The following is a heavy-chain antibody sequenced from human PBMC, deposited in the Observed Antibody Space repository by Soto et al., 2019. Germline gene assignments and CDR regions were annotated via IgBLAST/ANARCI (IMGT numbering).Heavy chain of an antibody. V-gene: IGHV3-30-3*01. CDR1: GFTFSSYA. Sequence: GGSLRLSCAASGFTFSSYAMHWVRQAPGKELEWVAFISYDGSNKYSAVSVKGRFTISRDNSKNTLFLQMNSLSAEDTAVYYCARATVVTNPYYYYYYGMDVWGQGTTVTVSS. CDR3: ARATVVTNPYYYYYYGMDV. J-gene: IGHJ6*02. CDR2: ISYDGSNK. D-gene: IGHD4-17*01.